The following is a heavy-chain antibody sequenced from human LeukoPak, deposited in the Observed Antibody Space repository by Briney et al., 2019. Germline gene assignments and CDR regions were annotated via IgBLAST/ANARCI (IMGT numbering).Heavy chain of an antibody. J-gene: IGHJ6*02. CDR2: INHSGST. V-gene: IGHV4-34*01. CDR3: ARHEPYRVPVAGTYYSYPMDV. D-gene: IGHD6-19*01. CDR1: GGSFSGYY. Sequence: PSETLSLTCAVYGGSFSGYYWSWIRQPPGKGLEWIGEINHSGSTNYNPSLKSRVTISVDTSKNQFSLKLSSVTAADTAVYYCARHEPYRVPVAGTYYSYPMDVWGQGTTVTVSS.